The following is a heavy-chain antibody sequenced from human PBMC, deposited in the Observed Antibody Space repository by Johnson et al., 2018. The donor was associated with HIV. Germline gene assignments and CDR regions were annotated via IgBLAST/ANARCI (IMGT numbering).Heavy chain of an antibody. CDR2: ISWDGGST. D-gene: IGHD6-19*01. CDR3: AKSLGALAVADAFDI. V-gene: IGHV3-43D*03. Sequence: VQLLESGGFVVQPGGSLRLSCAASGFTFDDYAMHWVRQAPGKGLEWVSLISWDGGSTYYADSVKGRFTISRDNSKNSLYLQMNSLRAEDTALYYCAKSLGALAVADAFDIWGQWTMVTVSS. CDR1: GFTFDDYA. J-gene: IGHJ3*02.